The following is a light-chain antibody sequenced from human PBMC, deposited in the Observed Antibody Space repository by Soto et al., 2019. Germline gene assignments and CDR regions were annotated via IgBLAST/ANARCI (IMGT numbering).Light chain of an antibody. J-gene: IGLJ3*02. CDR3: CSYAGNSIVM. CDR2: EVS. CDR1: SSNVGSYKF. V-gene: IGLV2-23*02. Sequence: QSVLTQPASVSGSPGQSITISCTGTSSNVGSYKFVSWYQQYPGKAPKLTMYEVSKRPSGVPTRFSGSKSGNTASLTISGLQAEDDADYYCCSYAGNSIVMFGGGTKVTVL.